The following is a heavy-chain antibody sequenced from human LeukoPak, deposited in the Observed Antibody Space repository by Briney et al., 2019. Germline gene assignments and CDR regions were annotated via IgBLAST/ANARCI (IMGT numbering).Heavy chain of an antibody. D-gene: IGHD4-17*01. CDR3: AREDYEENWFDP. V-gene: IGHV1-18*01. J-gene: IGHJ5*02. CDR2: ISAYNGNT. Sequence: ASVKVSCKASGYTFTSYGISWVRRAPGQGLEWMGWISAYNGNTNYAQKLQGRVTMTTDTSTSTAYMELRSLRSDDTAVYYCAREDYEENWFDPWGQGTLVTVSS. CDR1: GYTFTSYG.